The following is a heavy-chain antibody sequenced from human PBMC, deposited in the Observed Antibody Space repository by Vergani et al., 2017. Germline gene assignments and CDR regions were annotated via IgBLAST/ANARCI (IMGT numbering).Heavy chain of an antibody. CDR1: GFTFSSYW. D-gene: IGHD3-10*01. CDR2: IKQDGSEK. V-gene: IGHV3-7*01. Sequence: EVQLVESGGGLVQPGGSLRLSCAASGFTFSSYWMSWVRQAPGKGLEWVANIKQDGSEKYYVDSVKGRFTISRDNAKNSLYLQMNSLRAEDTAVYYCARDFYGSGSYSAFDIWGQGTMVTVSS. J-gene: IGHJ3*02. CDR3: ARDFYGSGSYSAFDI.